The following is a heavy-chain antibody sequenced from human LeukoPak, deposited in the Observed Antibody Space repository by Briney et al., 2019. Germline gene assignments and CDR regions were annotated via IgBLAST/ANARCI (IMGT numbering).Heavy chain of an antibody. CDR1: GFTVSSNY. Sequence: GGSLRLSCAASGFTVSSNYMSWVRQAPGKGLEWVSVIYSGGNTYYADSVKGRFTISRDNSKSTLYLQMNSLRAEDTAVYYCARGDSSGYYYFDYWGQGTLVTVSS. J-gene: IGHJ4*02. CDR3: ARGDSSGYYYFDY. D-gene: IGHD6-19*01. V-gene: IGHV3-53*01. CDR2: IYSGGNT.